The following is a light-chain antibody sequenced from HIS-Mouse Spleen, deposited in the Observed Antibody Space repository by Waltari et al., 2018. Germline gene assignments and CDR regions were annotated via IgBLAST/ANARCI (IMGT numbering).Light chain of an antibody. CDR3: YSTDSSGNHRV. CDR2: EDS. J-gene: IGLJ2*01. V-gene: IGLV3-10*01. CDR1: ALPQKY. Sequence: SYELTQPPSVSVSPGQTARITCSGDALPQKYAYLYQPKSGQAPVLVIYEDSKRPSGIPERFSGSSSGTMATLTISGAQVEDEADYYCYSTDSSGNHRVFGGGTKLTVL.